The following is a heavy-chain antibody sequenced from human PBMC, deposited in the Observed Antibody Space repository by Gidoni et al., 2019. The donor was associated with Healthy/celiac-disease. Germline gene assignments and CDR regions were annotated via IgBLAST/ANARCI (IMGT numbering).Heavy chain of an antibody. CDR3: ARGGFKLTAGTRPSYYFDY. CDR1: GGSFSGYY. V-gene: IGHV4-34*01. Sequence: QVQLQQWGAGLLKPSETLSLTCAVYGGSFSGYYWSWIRQPPGKGLEWIGEINHSGSTNYNPSLKSRVTISVDTSKNQFSLKLSSVTAADTAVYYCARGGFKLTAGTRPSYYFDYWGQGTLVTVSS. J-gene: IGHJ4*02. CDR2: INHSGST. D-gene: IGHD6-19*01.